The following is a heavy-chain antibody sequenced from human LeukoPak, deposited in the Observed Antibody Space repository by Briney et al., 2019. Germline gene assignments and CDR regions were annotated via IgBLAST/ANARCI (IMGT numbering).Heavy chain of an antibody. D-gene: IGHD3-9*01. CDR1: GYTFTSYY. J-gene: IGHJ1*01. CDR2: MNPSGGSRP. CDR3: ARDSSTLTGYSGYFQH. Sequence: ASVTVSFTSSGYTFTSYYMHWVRQAPGQGLEGMGIMNPSGGSRPSYLQKFQGRVTMARATSTSTVYVELSSLRSEDAAVYYCARDSSTLTGYSGYFQHWGQGTLVIVSS. V-gene: IGHV1-46*01.